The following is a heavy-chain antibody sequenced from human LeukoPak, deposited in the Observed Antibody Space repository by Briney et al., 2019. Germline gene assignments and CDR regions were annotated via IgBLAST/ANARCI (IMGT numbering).Heavy chain of an antibody. CDR3: AGDEAPGIVVVPAPGP. Sequence: SETLSLTCAVYGGSFSGYYWSWIRQPPGKGLEWIGEINHSGSTYYNPSLKSRVTISVDRSKNQFSLKLSSVTAADTAVYYCAGDEAPGIVVVPAPGPWGQGTLVTVSS. J-gene: IGHJ5*02. CDR1: GGSFSGYY. V-gene: IGHV4-34*01. D-gene: IGHD2-2*01. CDR2: INHSGST.